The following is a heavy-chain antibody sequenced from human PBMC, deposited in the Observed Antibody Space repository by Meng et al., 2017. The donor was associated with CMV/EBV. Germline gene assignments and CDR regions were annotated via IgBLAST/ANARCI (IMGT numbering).Heavy chain of an antibody. CDR2: ISYDGSNK. V-gene: IGHV3-30-3*01. CDR3: ARDLLAADSYHDY. CDR1: GFTFSSYA. J-gene: IGHJ4*02. Sequence: QVQLVESGGGVVQPGRXXGLSCAASGFTFSSYAMHWVRQAPGKGLEWVAVISYDGSNKYYADSVKGRFTISRDNSKNTLYLQMNSLRAEDTAVYYCARDLLAADSYHDYWGQGTLVTVSS. D-gene: IGHD6-13*01.